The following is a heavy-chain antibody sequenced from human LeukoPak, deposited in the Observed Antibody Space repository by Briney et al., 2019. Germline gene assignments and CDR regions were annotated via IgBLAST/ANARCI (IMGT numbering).Heavy chain of an antibody. J-gene: IGHJ6*03. V-gene: IGHV3-30*18. CDR2: ISYDGSNK. CDR3: AKPLLWFGESPANYMDV. D-gene: IGHD3-10*01. CDR1: GFTFSSYG. Sequence: GGSLRLSCAASGFTFSSYGMHWVRQAPGKGLEWVAVISYDGSNKYYADSVKGRFTISRDNSKNTLYLQMNRLRAEDTAVYYCAKPLLWFGESPANYMDVWGKGTTVTVSS.